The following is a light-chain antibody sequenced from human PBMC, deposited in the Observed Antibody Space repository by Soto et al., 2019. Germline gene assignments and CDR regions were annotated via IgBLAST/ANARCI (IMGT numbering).Light chain of an antibody. J-gene: IGKJ1*01. CDR3: QQYESSPVT. CDR1: QSVSSSY. Sequence: EIVLTQSPGTLSLSPGERATLSCRASQSVSSSYLAWFQQKPGQAPRLLIYGASSGATGIPDRFSGSGSGADFTLTISRLEPEDFAVYYCQQYESSPVTFGQGTKVEIK. CDR2: GAS. V-gene: IGKV3-20*01.